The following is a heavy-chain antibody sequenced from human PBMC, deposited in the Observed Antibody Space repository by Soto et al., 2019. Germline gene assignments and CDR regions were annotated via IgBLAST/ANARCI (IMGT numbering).Heavy chain of an antibody. V-gene: IGHV4-30-4*01. CDR1: GGSISSGDYY. D-gene: IGHD3-22*01. Sequence: SETLSLTCTVSGGSISSGDYYWSWIRQPPGKGLEWIGFIYYSGSTYYNPSLKNRVIISVDTSKNQFSLKLSSVTAADTAVYYWDSDRGRYYYDRSGLFDPWGQGTLVTVSS. CDR2: IYYSGST. J-gene: IGHJ5*02. CDR3: DSDRGRYYYDRSGLFDP.